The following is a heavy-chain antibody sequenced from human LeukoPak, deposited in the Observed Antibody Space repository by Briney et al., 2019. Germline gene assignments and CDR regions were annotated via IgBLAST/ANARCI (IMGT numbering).Heavy chain of an antibody. V-gene: IGHV3-23*01. Sequence: GGSLRLSCAASGFTFSSYGMSWVRQAPGKGLEWVSAISGSGGSTYYADSVKGRFTISRDNSKNTLYLQMNSLRAEDTAVYYCAKCILTGYYKGYMDVWGKGTTVTISS. CDR1: GFTFSSYG. CDR3: AKCILTGYYKGYMDV. CDR2: ISGSGGST. J-gene: IGHJ6*03. D-gene: IGHD3-9*01.